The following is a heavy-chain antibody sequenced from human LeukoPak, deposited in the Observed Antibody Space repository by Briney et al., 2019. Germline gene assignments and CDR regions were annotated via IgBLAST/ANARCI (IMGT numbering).Heavy chain of an antibody. V-gene: IGHV4-34*01. J-gene: IGHJ3*02. CDR3: AREDGYNYAFDI. CDR2: INHSGST. Sequence: SETLSLTRAVYGGSFSGYYWSWIRQPPGKGLEWIGEINHSGSTNYNPSLKSRVTISVDTSKNQFSLKLSSVTAADTAVYYCAREDGYNYAFDIWGQGTMVTVSS. D-gene: IGHD5-24*01. CDR1: GGSFSGYY.